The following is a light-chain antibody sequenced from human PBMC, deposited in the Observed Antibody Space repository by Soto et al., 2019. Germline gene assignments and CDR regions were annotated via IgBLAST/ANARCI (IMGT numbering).Light chain of an antibody. V-gene: IGLV3-9*01. CDR3: QVWDINTHVV. CDR2: TDS. Sequence: SYELTQPLSVSVALGQTARITFGGNNVGRRNVHWYQQKPGQAPVLVIYTDSSRPSGIPERFSGSNSGNTATLTISGAQAGDEADYYCQVWDINTHVVLGGGNKLTVL. J-gene: IGLJ2*01. CDR1: NVGRRN.